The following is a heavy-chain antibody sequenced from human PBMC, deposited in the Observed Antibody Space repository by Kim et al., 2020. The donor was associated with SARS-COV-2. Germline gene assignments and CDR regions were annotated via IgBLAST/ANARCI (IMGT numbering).Heavy chain of an antibody. CDR1: GFTFSSYS. J-gene: IGHJ4*02. CDR3: ARGDSSGYYYRPSSRGFDY. Sequence: GGSLRLSCAASGFTFSSYSMNWVRQAPGKGLEWVSSISSSSSYIYYADSVKGRFTISRDNAKNSLYLQMNSLRAEDTAVYYCARGDSSGYYYRPSSRGFDYWGQGTLVTVSS. V-gene: IGHV3-21*01. CDR2: ISSSSSYI. D-gene: IGHD3-22*01.